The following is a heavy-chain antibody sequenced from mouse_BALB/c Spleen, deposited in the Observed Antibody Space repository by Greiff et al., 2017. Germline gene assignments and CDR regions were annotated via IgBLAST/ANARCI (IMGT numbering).Heavy chain of an antibody. CDR1: GFTFSDYY. J-gene: IGHJ2*01. CDR3: ARGGYDGDYFDY. D-gene: IGHD2-2*01. Sequence: DVMLVESGGGLVKPGGSLKLSCAASGFTFSDYYMYWVRQTPEKRLEWVATISDGGSYTYYPDSVKGRFTISRDNAKNNLYLQMSSLKSEDTAMYYCARGGYDGDYFDYWGQGTTLTVSS. CDR2: ISDGGSYT. V-gene: IGHV5-4*02.